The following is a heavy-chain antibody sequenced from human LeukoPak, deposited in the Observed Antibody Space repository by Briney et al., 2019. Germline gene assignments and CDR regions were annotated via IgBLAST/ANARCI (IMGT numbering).Heavy chain of an antibody. V-gene: IGHV3-30*18. D-gene: IGHD2-15*01. CDR1: GFTFSIYG. Sequence: GGSLRLSCAASGFTFSIYGIHWVRHAPGKGLGWVAVISYDGINEYYADSVKGRFSISRDNSKNTLYLQMNSLRAEDTALYYCAKDRGLSGQLDYWGQGTLVTVSS. CDR3: AKDRGLSGQLDY. CDR2: ISYDGINE. J-gene: IGHJ4*02.